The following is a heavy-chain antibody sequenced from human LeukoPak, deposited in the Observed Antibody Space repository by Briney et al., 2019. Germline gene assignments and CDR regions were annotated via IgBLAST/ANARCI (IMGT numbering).Heavy chain of an antibody. V-gene: IGHV3-23*01. J-gene: IGHJ4*01. D-gene: IGHD6-19*01. Sequence: PGGSLRLSCAASGFTFSNSAMSWVRQAPGKGLEWVASRSGSGRTTYYAEAVKGRFTTSRDNSKNTLYLQMNSLRAEDTAVYYCATGIYSSGWSYFDYWGPATLVTVSS. CDR1: GFTFSNSA. CDR2: RSGSGRTT. CDR3: ATGIYSSGWSYFDY.